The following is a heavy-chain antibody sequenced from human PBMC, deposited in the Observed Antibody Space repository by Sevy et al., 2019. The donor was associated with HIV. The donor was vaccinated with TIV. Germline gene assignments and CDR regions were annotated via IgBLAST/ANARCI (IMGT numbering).Heavy chain of an antibody. D-gene: IGHD3-10*01. CDR2: IKYDGSEK. CDR3: AKSYFGSGTSYGMDL. J-gene: IGHJ6*02. CDR1: GFAFSAYW. V-gene: IGHV3-7*01. Sequence: GGSLRLSCAASGFAFSAYWMNWVRQAPGKGLEWVANIKYDGSEKYYVDSVKGRFTISRDNAKNSLFLQLNSLRADDTAIYYCAKSYFGSGTSYGMDLWGRGTTVTVSS.